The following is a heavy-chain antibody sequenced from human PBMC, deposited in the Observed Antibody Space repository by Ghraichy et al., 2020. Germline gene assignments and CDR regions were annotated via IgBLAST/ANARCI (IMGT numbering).Heavy chain of an antibody. CDR3: ARGGMANKPFGY. CDR1: GGSFSGYS. J-gene: IGHJ4*02. Sequence: SETLSLTCAVYGGSFSGYSWTWIRHPPGPGLEWIGEINHSGSTNYNPSLKSRVTISVDTSKNQFSLTLSPVTAADTAVYYCARGGMANKPFGYWGQGTLVTVSS. CDR2: INHSGST. D-gene: IGHD5-24*01. V-gene: IGHV4-34*01.